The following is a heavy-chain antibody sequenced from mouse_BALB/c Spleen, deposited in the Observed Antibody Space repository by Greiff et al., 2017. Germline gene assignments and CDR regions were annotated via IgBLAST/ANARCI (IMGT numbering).Heavy chain of an antibody. CDR1: GDSITSGY. CDR2: ISYSGST. D-gene: IGHD2-1*01. V-gene: IGHV3-8*02. J-gene: IGHJ3*01. Sequence: EVQLVESGPSLVKPSQTLSLTCSVTGDSITSGYWNWIRKFPGNKLEYMGYISYSGSTYYNPSLKSRISITRDTSKNQYYLQLNSVTTEDTATYYGERYYGNFAWFAYWGQGTLVTVSA. CDR3: ERYYGNFAWFAY.